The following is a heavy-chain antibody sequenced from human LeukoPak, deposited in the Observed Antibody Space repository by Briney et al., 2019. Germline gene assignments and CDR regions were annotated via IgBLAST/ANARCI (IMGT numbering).Heavy chain of an antibody. CDR3: ARAGVYCSSTSCTYNWFDP. D-gene: IGHD2-2*01. J-gene: IGHJ5*02. V-gene: IGHV1-69*04. CDR1: GGTFSSYA. Sequence: SVKVSCKASGGTFSSYAISWVRQAPGQGLEWMGRIIPILGIANYAQKFQGRVTITADKSTSTAYMELSSLRSEDAAVYYCARAGVYCSSTSCTYNWFDPWGQGTLVTVSS. CDR2: IIPILGIA.